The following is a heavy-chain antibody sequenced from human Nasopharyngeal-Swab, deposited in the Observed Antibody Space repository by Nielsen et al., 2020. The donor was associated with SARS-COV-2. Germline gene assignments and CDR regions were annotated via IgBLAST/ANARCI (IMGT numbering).Heavy chain of an antibody. Sequence: SETLSLTCSVSGGSVNRSSYYWGWIRQPPGKGLEWIGEINHSGSTNYNPSLKSRVTISVDTSKNQFSLKLTSVTAADTAVYYCAREGVVTAIPHDSWGQGTLVTVSS. CDR2: INHSGST. CDR1: GGSVNRSSYY. J-gene: IGHJ4*02. CDR3: AREGVVTAIPHDS. V-gene: IGHV4-39*07. D-gene: IGHD2-21*02.